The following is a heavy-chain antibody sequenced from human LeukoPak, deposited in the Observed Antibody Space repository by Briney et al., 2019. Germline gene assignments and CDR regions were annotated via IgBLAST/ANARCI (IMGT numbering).Heavy chain of an antibody. CDR1: GGSFSGYY. J-gene: IGHJ5*02. Sequence: PSETLSLTCAVYGGSFSGYYWSWIRQPPGKGLEWIGEINHSGSTNYNPSLKSRVTISVDTSKNQFSLKLSSVTAADTAAYYCARNPRPPFLITMVRGAASLFDPWGQGTLVTVSS. CDR2: INHSGST. V-gene: IGHV4-34*01. D-gene: IGHD3-10*01. CDR3: ARNPRPPFLITMVRGAASLFDP.